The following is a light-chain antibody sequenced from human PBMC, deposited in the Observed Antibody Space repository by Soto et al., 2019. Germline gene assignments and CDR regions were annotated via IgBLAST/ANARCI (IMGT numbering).Light chain of an antibody. V-gene: IGKV1-39*01. J-gene: IGKJ1*01. CDR1: QSISSY. CDR3: QQYGSSPS. Sequence: DIQMTQSPSSLSASVGDVVTITCRASQSISSYLNWYQQKPGKAPKLLIYAASSLQSGVPSRFSGSGSGTDFTLTISRLDPEDFAVYYCQQYGSSPSFGQGTKVDIK. CDR2: AAS.